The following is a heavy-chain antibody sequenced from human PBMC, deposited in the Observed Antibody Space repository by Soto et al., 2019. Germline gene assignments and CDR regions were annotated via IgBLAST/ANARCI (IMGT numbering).Heavy chain of an antibody. V-gene: IGHV4-59*01. CDR2: IYYTGST. Sequence: SETLSLTCTVSGGSISGYYWSWIRQPPGKGLEWIGYIYYTGSTNYSPSLKNRVTISVDTSKNQFSLKLSSVTTADTAVYYCARDSYYAKTTYYYMDVWGKGTTVTVSS. CDR1: GGSISGYY. J-gene: IGHJ6*03. CDR3: ARDSYYAKTTYYYMDV. D-gene: IGHD1-26*01.